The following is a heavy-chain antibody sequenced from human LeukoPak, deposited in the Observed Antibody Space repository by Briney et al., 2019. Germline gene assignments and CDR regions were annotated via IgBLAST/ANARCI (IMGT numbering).Heavy chain of an antibody. CDR3: ARDRYGDFEDY. V-gene: IGHV4-30-4*08. CDR2: IPYSGTP. D-gene: IGHD4-17*01. Sequence: PSETLSLTCNVSGGSINTANYYWTWIRQPPGKGLEWIGYIPYSGTPYYNPSLNSRLTISLDTSKNQFSLRLNSVTAADTAMYYCARDRYGDFEDYWGQGTLVTVSS. J-gene: IGHJ4*02. CDR1: GGSINTANYY.